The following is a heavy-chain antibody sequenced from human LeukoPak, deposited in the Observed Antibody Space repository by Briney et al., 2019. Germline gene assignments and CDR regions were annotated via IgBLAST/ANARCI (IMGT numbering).Heavy chain of an antibody. V-gene: IGHV1-69*04. CDR2: IIPILGIA. D-gene: IGHD5-12*01. Sequence: SVKVSCKASGGTFSSYAISWVRQAPGQGLEWMGRIIPILGIANYAQKFQGRVTITADKSTSTAYMELSSLRSDDTAVYYCARDMGRYSGYDYDYWGQGTLVTASS. J-gene: IGHJ4*02. CDR3: ARDMGRYSGYDYDY. CDR1: GGTFSSYA.